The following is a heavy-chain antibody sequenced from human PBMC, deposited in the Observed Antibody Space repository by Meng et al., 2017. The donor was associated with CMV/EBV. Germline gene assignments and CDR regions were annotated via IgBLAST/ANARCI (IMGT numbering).Heavy chain of an antibody. CDR1: GFTFSSYS. D-gene: IGHD3-22*01. V-gene: IGHV3-21*01. J-gene: IGHJ4*02. CDR2: ISSSSSYI. Sequence: GSSLKFSCAASGFTFSSYSMNWVRQAPGKGLEWVSSISSSSSYIYYADSVKGRFTISRDNAKNSLYLQMNSLRAEDTAVYYCARDLRPAREGGLASYYYDSSGYLAYWGQGTLVTVSS. CDR3: ARDLRPAREGGLASYYYDSSGYLAY.